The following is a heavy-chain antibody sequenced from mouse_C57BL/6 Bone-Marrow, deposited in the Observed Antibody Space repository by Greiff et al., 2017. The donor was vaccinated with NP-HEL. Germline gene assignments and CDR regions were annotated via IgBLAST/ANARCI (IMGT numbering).Heavy chain of an antibody. V-gene: IGHV1-26*01. J-gene: IGHJ4*01. CDR3: ARATYYEYDGAMDY. CDR1: GYTFTDYY. Sequence: EVQLQQSGPELVKPGASVKISCKASGYTFTDYYMNWVQQSHGKSLEWIGDINPNNGGASYNQKFKGKATLTVDKSSSTAYMELRSLTSEDSAVDYWARATYYEYDGAMDYGGQGTSVTVS. CDR2: INPNNGGA. D-gene: IGHD2-4*01.